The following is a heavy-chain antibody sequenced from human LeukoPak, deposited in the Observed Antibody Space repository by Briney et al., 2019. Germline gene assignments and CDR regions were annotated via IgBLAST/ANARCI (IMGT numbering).Heavy chain of an antibody. D-gene: IGHD1-26*01. CDR1: GFTFSSYA. V-gene: IGHV3-23*01. CDR3: AKTGSSRFDY. CDR2: FSGSGGNT. Sequence: PGEFLRLSCAASGFTFSSYAMSWVRQAPGKGLEWVSAFSGSGGNTYYADSVKGRFTISRDNSKNTLYLQMNTLRAEDTAVYYCAKTGSSRFDYWGQGTLVTVSS. J-gene: IGHJ4*02.